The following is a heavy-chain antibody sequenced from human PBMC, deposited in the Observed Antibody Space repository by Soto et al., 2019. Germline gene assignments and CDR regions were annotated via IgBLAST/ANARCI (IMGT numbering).Heavy chain of an antibody. D-gene: IGHD3-10*01. J-gene: IGHJ6*02. V-gene: IGHV3-33*01. Sequence: VGSLRLSCAASGFAFSRYGMHWVRQAPGKGLEWVAVIWFDGSNKYYADSVKGRFTVSRDNPKNTLYLQMNSLRAEDTAVYYCTRPTYGSGSNYYYGLDVWGQGTTVTVSS. CDR3: TRPTYGSGSNYYYGLDV. CDR2: IWFDGSNK. CDR1: GFAFSRYG.